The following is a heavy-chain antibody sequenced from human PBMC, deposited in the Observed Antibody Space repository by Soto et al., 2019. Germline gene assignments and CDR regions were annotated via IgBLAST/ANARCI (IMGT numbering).Heavy chain of an antibody. CDR3: ARDRTTVVTDYWYFDL. CDR1: GFTVSSNC. J-gene: IGHJ2*01. CDR2: IYSGGST. V-gene: IGHV3-53*01. D-gene: IGHD4-17*01. Sequence: PGGSLRLSCAASGFTVSSNCMSWVRQSPGKGLEWVSVIYSGGSTYYADSVKGRFTISRDNSKNTLYLQMNSLRAEDTAVYYCARDRTTVVTDYWYFDLWGRGTLVTVSS.